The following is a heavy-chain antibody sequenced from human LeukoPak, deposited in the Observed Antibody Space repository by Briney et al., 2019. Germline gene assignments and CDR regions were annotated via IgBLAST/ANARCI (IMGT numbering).Heavy chain of an antibody. CDR1: GFIFNSFW. V-gene: IGHV3-7*01. Sequence: GGSLRLSCTASGFIFNSFWMAWVSQAPGKGLEWVANIKPDGSLQFYGDSVKGRFTISRDNAKNSLYLQMNNLRAEDTALYYCATSYDSSGCDWGQGTLVTVSS. CDR2: IKPDGSLQ. J-gene: IGHJ4*02. CDR3: ATSYDSSGCD. D-gene: IGHD3-22*01.